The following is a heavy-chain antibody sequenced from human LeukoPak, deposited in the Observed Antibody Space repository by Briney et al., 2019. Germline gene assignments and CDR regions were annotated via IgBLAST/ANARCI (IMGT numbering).Heavy chain of an antibody. J-gene: IGHJ6*02. CDR1: GGSISSGSYY. Sequence: SETLSLTCTVSGGSISSGSYYWGWVRQPAGTGLEWIGRTYTSGSTNYNPSLKSRVTISVDTSKNQFSLKLSSVTAADTAVYYCARGTLYSSSWTGDYYYGMDVWGQGTTVTVSS. CDR3: ARGTLYSSSWTGDYYYGMDV. CDR2: TYTSGST. V-gene: IGHV4-61*02. D-gene: IGHD6-13*01.